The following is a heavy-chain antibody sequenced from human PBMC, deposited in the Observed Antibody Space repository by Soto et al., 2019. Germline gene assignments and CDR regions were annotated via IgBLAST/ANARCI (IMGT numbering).Heavy chain of an antibody. CDR2: IYHSGST. V-gene: IGHV4-30-2*01. CDR3: ARAQLGDFWSGHYGAAGAFDI. J-gene: IGHJ3*02. CDR1: GGSISSGGYS. D-gene: IGHD3-3*01. Sequence: SETLSLTCAVSGGSISSGGYSWSWIRQPPGKGLERIGYIYHSGSTYYNPSLKSRVTISVDRSKNQFSLKLSSVTAADTAVYYCARAQLGDFWSGHYGAAGAFDIWGQGTMVTVSS.